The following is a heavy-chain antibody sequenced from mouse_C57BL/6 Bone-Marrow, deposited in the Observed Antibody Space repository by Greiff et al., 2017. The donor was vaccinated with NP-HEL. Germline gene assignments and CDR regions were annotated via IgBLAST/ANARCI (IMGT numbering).Heavy chain of an antibody. Sequence: QVTLKESGPGILQPSQTLSLPCSFSGFSLSTFGMGVGWIRQPSGKGLELLAHIWWDDDKYYNPALKRRLTISKDTSKNQVFLKIANVDTADTATYYCARMGDYYGSSYVDYWGQGTTLTVSS. CDR1: GFSLSTFGMG. V-gene: IGHV8-8*01. D-gene: IGHD1-1*01. J-gene: IGHJ2*01. CDR2: IWWDDDK. CDR3: ARMGDYYGSSYVDY.